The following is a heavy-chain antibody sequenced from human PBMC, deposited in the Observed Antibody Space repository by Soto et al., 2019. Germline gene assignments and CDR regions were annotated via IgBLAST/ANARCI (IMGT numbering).Heavy chain of an antibody. V-gene: IGHV1-24*01. CDR1: GYTLTELS. CDR2: FDPEDGET. Sequence: ASVKVSCKVSGYTLTELSMHWVRQAPGKGLEWMGGFDPEDGETIYAQKFQGRVTMTEDTSTDTAYMELSSLRSEDTAVYYCASWSGAANSVGAFDIWGHGTMGTVSS. CDR3: ASWSGAANSVGAFDI. D-gene: IGHD2-15*01. J-gene: IGHJ3*02.